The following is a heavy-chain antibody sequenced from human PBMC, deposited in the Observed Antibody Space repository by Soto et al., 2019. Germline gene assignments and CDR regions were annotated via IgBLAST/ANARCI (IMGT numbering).Heavy chain of an antibody. V-gene: IGHV5-51*01. CDR3: ARHLGYCSSTSCRLNYYGMDV. D-gene: IGHD2-2*01. Sequence: GESLKISCNGSGYSFTSDCIGLVLQMPGKGLDWMGIIYPGDSDTRYSPSFQGQVTISADKSISTAYLQWSSLKASDTAMYYCARHLGYCSSTSCRLNYYGMDVWGQGTTVTVSS. J-gene: IGHJ6*02. CDR1: GYSFTSDC. CDR2: IYPGDSDT.